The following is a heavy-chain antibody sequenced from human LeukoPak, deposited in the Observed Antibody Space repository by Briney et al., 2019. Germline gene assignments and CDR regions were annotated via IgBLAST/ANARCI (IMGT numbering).Heavy chain of an antibody. CDR3: ARADYYGSGNYYTSDY. Sequence: PGGSLRLSCAVSGFTFSSYSMNWVRQAPGKGLEWVSYIRSSSSTMYYADSVKGRFTISRDNAKNSLYLQMNSLRAEDTAMYYCARADYYGSGNYYTSDYWGQGTLVTVSS. V-gene: IGHV3-48*01. CDR2: IRSSSSTM. CDR1: GFTFSSYS. D-gene: IGHD3-10*01. J-gene: IGHJ4*02.